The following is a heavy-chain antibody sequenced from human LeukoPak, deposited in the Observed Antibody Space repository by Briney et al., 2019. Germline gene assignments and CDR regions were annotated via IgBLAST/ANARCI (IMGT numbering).Heavy chain of an antibody. CDR3: ASEQLALSPPCDY. CDR1: GFTFSSYS. D-gene: IGHD6-6*01. Sequence: GGSLRLSCAASGFTFSSYSMNWVRQAPAKGLEWVSSISTSSSYIYYADSVKGRFTISRDNAKNSLYLQMNSLRAEATAVYYCASEQLALSPPCDYWGQGTLVTVSS. J-gene: IGHJ4*02. CDR2: ISTSSSYI. V-gene: IGHV3-21*01.